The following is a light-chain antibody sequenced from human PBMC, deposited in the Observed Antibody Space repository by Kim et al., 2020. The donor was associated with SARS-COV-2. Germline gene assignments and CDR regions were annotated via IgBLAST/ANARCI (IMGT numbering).Light chain of an antibody. Sequence: VTSSCTGGSSNIGAGYDVHWYQQLPGTAPKLLIYDNSNRPSGVPDRFSGSKSGTSASLAITGLQAEDEADYYCQSYDSSLSALYVFGTGTKVTVL. CDR1: SSNIGAGYD. V-gene: IGLV1-40*01. J-gene: IGLJ1*01. CDR2: DNS. CDR3: QSYDSSLSALYV.